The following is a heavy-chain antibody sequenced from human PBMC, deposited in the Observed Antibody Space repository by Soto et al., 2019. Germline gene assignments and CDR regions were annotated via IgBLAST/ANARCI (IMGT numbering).Heavy chain of an antibody. V-gene: IGHV3-48*01. J-gene: IGHJ3*02. CDR1: GFPFSSYS. Sequence: GGSLRLSCAASGFPFSSYSMNWVRQAPGKGLEWVSYISSSSSTIYYADSVKGRFTISRDNAKNSLYLQMNSLRAEDTAVYYCARVVVVAEVDAFDIWGQGTMVTVSS. CDR3: ARVVVVAEVDAFDI. CDR2: ISSSSSTI. D-gene: IGHD2-15*01.